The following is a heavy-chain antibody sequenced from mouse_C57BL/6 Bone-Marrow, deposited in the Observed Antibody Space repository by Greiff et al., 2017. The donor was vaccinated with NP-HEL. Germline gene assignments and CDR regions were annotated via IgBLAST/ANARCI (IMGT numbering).Heavy chain of an antibody. J-gene: IGHJ2*01. CDR3: ARPPTTVDY. D-gene: IGHD1-1*01. CDR1: GYTFTSYW. Sequence: QVQLQQPGAELVKPGASVKLSCKASGYTFTSYWMHWVKQRPGQGLEWIGMIHPNSGSTNYNEKFKSKATLTVDKSSGTAYMQLSSLTSEDSAGYYCARPPTTVDYWGQGTTLTVSS. CDR2: IHPNSGST. V-gene: IGHV1-64*01.